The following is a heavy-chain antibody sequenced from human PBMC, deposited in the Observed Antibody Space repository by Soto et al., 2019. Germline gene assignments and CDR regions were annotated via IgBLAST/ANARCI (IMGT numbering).Heavy chain of an antibody. D-gene: IGHD5-12*01. CDR1: GYIFTSYW. CDR2: IYPGDSDT. J-gene: IGHJ3*02. CDR3: ARPSGYDKFSAFDI. V-gene: IGHV5-51*01. Sequence: LKISFKGSGYIFTSYWIGWVRQMPGKGLEWMGIIYPGDSDTRYSPSFQGQVTISADKSISTAYLQWSSLKASDTAMYYCARPSGYDKFSAFDIWGQGTMVTVSS.